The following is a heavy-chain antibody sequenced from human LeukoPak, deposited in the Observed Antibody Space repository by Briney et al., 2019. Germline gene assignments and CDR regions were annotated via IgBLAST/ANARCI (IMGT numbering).Heavy chain of an antibody. CDR3: ARTNPPVYFDY. J-gene: IGHJ4*02. Sequence: GGSLRLSCAASGFTFSSYAMSWVRQAPGKGLEWVSVIYSGGSTYYADSVKGRFTISRDNSKNTLYLQMNSLRAEDTAVYYCARTNPPVYFDYWGQGTLVTVSS. V-gene: IGHV3-66*02. CDR1: GFTFSSYA. CDR2: IYSGGST.